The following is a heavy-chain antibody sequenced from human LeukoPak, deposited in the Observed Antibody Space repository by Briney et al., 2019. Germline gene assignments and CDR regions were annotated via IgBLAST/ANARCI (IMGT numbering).Heavy chain of an antibody. D-gene: IGHD6-19*01. CDR3: ARGSTGWPGKRGDY. V-gene: IGHV3-72*01. CDR1: GFTFSSYG. J-gene: IGHJ4*02. CDR2: TRNKAHSYTT. Sequence: GGSLRLSCAASGFTFSSYGMSWVRQAPGKGLEWVGRTRNKAHSYTTEYAASVKGRFTISRDDSKSSLYLQMNSLKTEDTAVYYCARGSTGWPGKRGDYWGQGTLVTVSS.